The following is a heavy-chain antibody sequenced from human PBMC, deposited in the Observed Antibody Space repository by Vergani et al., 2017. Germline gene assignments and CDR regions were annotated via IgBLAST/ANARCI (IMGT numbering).Heavy chain of an antibody. D-gene: IGHD3-3*01. V-gene: IGHV4-59*01. CDR1: GGSISSYY. J-gene: IGHJ3*02. Sequence: QVQLQESGPGLVKPSETLSLTCTVSGGSISSYYWSWIRQPPGKGLEWIGYIYYSGSTNYNPSLKSRVTISVDTSKNQFSLKLSSVTAADTAVYYCARGVPTQPYDFWSGYSDAFDIWGQGTMVTVSS. CDR3: ARGVPTQPYDFWSGYSDAFDI. CDR2: IYYSGST.